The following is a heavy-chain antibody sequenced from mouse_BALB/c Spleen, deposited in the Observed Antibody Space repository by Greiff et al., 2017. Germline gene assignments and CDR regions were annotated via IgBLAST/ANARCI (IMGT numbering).Heavy chain of an antibody. Sequence: EVKLMESGPGLVKPSQSLSLTCTVTGYSITSDYAWNWIRQFPGNKLEWMGYISYSGSTSYNPSLKSRISITRDTSKNQFFLQLNSVTTEDTATYYCARSNYYGSYYAMDYWGQGTSVTVSS. V-gene: IGHV3-2*02. D-gene: IGHD1-1*01. CDR2: ISYSGST. J-gene: IGHJ4*01. CDR1: GYSITSDYA. CDR3: ARSNYYGSYYAMDY.